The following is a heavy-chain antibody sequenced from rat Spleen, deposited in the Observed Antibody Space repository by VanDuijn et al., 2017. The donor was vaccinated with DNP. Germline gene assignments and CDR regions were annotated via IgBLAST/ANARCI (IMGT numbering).Heavy chain of an antibody. Sequence: EVKLVESGGGLVQPGRPLKLSCVASGFNFNDYWMAWVRQAPTKGLEWVATISYDGLTTYYRDSVRGRFTISRDNAKSTLYLQMDSLRSEDTATYYCARLRPFDYWGQGVMVTVSS. CDR2: ISYDGLTT. CDR3: ARLRPFDY. CDR1: GFNFNDYW. V-gene: IGHV5-29*01. J-gene: IGHJ2*01.